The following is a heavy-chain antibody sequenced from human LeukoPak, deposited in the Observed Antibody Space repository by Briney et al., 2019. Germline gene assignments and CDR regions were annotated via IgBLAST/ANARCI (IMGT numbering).Heavy chain of an antibody. CDR3: AKTTAGYSSGRYPGWPVDY. J-gene: IGHJ4*02. CDR2: ISGSGGDT. D-gene: IGHD6-19*01. V-gene: IGHV3-23*01. CDR1: GFPFSSYA. Sequence: PGGSLRLSCAASGFPFSSYAIYWVRQAPGKGLEWVSGISGSGGDTYFADSVKGRFTISRDNSKNTVFLQVDSLRAEDTAVYYCAKTTAGYSSGRYPGWPVDYWGQGTLVTVSS.